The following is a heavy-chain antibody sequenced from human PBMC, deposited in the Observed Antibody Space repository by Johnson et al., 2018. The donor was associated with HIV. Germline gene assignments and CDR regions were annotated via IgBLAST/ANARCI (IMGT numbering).Heavy chain of an antibody. D-gene: IGHD6-6*01. CDR1: EFTFSRFA. CDR2: ISYDGSNK. J-gene: IGHJ3*02. V-gene: IGHV3-30*04. CDR3: ARGRSSSSTAAFDI. Sequence: QVQLVESGGGVVRPGRSLRLSCAACEFTFSRFAMHWVRQAPGKGLEWVAVISYDGSNKYFADSVKGRFTISRDNSKNTLYLQMKSLRGEDTAVYSCARGRSSSSTAAFDIWGQGTMVTVSS.